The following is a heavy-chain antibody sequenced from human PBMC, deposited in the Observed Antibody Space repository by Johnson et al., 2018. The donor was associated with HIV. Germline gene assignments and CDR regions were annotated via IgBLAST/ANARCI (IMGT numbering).Heavy chain of an antibody. CDR1: GFTFSSYW. V-gene: IGHV3-7*05. CDR2: IKKDGSEK. J-gene: IGHJ3*02. Sequence: VLLVESGGGLVQPGGSLRLSCAASGFTFSSYWMSWVRQAPGKGLEWVANIKKDGSEKYYVDSVKGRFTISRDNAKNSMYLQMNSLRAEDTAVKYCARERYTTGLYSGSYGAFDMWGQGTMVTVSP. D-gene: IGHD1-26*01. CDR3: ARERYTTGLYSGSYGAFDM.